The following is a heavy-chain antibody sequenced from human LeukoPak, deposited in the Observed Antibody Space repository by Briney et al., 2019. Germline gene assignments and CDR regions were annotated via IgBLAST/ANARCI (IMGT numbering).Heavy chain of an antibody. D-gene: IGHD5-12*01. V-gene: IGHV3-30*04. CDR1: GFSFKDYA. CDR3: ARDRDWLRDFDY. Sequence: GGSLRLSCAASGFSFKDYAMHWVRRSPGKGLEWVAVTSYDESTKYYVDSVRGRFTISRDNSKNTLFLQMNSLRDEDTAFYYCARDRDWLRDFDYWGQGTLVTVSS. J-gene: IGHJ4*02. CDR2: TSYDESTK.